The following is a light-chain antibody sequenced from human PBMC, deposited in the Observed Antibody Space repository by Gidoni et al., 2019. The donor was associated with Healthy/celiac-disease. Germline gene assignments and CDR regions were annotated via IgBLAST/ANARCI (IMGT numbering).Light chain of an antibody. CDR2: EGS. V-gene: IGLV2-23*01. Sequence: QSALTQPASVSGSPGQSITISCTGTSSDVGSYNLVSWYQQHPGKAPKLMIDEGSKRPAGVSNRFSGSKSGNTASLTISGLQAEDEADYYCCSYAGIYVFGTGTKVTVL. J-gene: IGLJ1*01. CDR3: CSYAGIYV. CDR1: SSDVGSYNL.